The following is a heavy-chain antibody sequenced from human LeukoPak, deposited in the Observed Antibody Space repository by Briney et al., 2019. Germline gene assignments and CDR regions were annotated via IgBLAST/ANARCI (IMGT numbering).Heavy chain of an antibody. CDR2: ITSASNTI. Sequence: GGSLRLSCAASGFTLSSFAMNWVRQAPGKGLEWISYITSASNTIFYAGSVKGRFTISRDNAKNSLYLQMNSLRAEDTAVYYCARGRMGGLFDCWGQGALVTVSS. CDR3: ARGRMGGLFDC. V-gene: IGHV3-48*01. CDR1: GFTLSSFA. D-gene: IGHD3-16*01. J-gene: IGHJ4*02.